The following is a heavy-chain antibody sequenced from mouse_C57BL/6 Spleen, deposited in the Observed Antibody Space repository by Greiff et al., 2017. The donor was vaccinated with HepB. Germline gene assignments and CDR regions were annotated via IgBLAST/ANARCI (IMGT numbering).Heavy chain of an antibody. Sequence: QVHVKQPGAELVKPGASVKVSCKASGYTFTSYWMHWVKQRPGQGLEWIGRIHPSDSDTNYNQKFKGKATLTVDKSSSTAYMQLSSLTSEDSAVYYCAIGYDWFAYWGQGTLVTVSA. CDR1: GYTFTSYW. J-gene: IGHJ3*01. D-gene: IGHD2-2*01. CDR2: IHPSDSDT. V-gene: IGHV1-74*01. CDR3: AIGYDWFAY.